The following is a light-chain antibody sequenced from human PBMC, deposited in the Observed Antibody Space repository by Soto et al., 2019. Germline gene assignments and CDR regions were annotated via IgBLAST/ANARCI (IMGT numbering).Light chain of an antibody. J-gene: IGLJ3*02. CDR2: EVS. CDR1: SSDVGAYNY. Sequence: QSAMTQPASVSGSPGQSITISCTGTSSDVGAYNYVSWYQQHPGKAPKFMIYEVSNRPSGVSNRFSGSKSGNTASLTISGLQAEDEADYYCNSYTRSSTLVFGGGTKLTVL. CDR3: NSYTRSSTLV. V-gene: IGLV2-14*01.